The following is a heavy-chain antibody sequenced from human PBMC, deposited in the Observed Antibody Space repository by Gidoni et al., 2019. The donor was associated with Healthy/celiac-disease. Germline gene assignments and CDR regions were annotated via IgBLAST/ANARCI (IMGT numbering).Heavy chain of an antibody. Sequence: EVQLLESGGGLVQPGGSLRLSCAASGFSFSSYAMSWVRQAPGKGLECVSAISGSAVSTYYADSVKGRFTISRDNSKNTLYLQMNSLRAEDTAVYYCAKGAAAGIYYYNGMDVWGQGTTVTVSS. D-gene: IGHD6-13*01. CDR1: GFSFSSYA. V-gene: IGHV3-23*01. CDR3: AKGAAAGIYYYNGMDV. J-gene: IGHJ6*02. CDR2: ISGSAVST.